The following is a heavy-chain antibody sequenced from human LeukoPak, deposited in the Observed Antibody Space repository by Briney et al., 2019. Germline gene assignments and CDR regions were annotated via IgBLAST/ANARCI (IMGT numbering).Heavy chain of an antibody. J-gene: IGHJ3*02. Sequence: PGGSLRLSCAASGFTFSSYAMSWVRQAPGKGLEWVSAISGSGGSTYYADSVKGRFTISRDKSKNTLYLQMNSLRAEDTAVYCCATDPDDAFDIWGQGTMVTVSS. CDR3: ATDPDDAFDI. CDR1: GFTFSSYA. D-gene: IGHD1-14*01. CDR2: ISGSGGST. V-gene: IGHV3-23*01.